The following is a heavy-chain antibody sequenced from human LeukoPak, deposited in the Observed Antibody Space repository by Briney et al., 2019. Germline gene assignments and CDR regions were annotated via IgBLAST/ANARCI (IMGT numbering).Heavy chain of an antibody. CDR1: GFTFSSYG. Sequence: GGSLRLSCAASGFTFSSYGMHWVRQAPGKGLEWVAVIWYDGSNKYYADSVKGRFTISRDNSKNTLYLQMNSLRAEDTAVYYCARGALDYYDSSGYYYWDYWGQGTLVTVSS. V-gene: IGHV3-33*01. D-gene: IGHD3-22*01. J-gene: IGHJ4*02. CDR2: IWYDGSNK. CDR3: ARGALDYYDSSGYYYWDY.